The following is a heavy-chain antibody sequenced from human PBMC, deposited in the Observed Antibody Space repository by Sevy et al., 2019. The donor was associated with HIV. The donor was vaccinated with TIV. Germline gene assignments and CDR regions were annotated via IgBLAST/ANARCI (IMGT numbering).Heavy chain of an antibody. D-gene: IGHD6-13*01. CDR1: GFTFSDYY. Sequence: GGSLRLSCAASGFTFSDYYMNSIRQAPGKGLEWVSYISSSSSYTNYADSVKGRFTISRDNAKNSLYLQMNSLRAEDTAVYYCARIAAAVKDAFDIWGQGTMVTVSS. CDR3: ARIAAAVKDAFDI. V-gene: IGHV3-11*06. J-gene: IGHJ3*02. CDR2: ISSSSSYT.